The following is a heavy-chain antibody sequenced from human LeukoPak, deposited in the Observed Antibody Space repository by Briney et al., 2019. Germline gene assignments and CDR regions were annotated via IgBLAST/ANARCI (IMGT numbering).Heavy chain of an antibody. V-gene: IGHV3-30*04. D-gene: IGHD3-22*01. CDR3: ARDVYDSSGYYYHDY. CDR2: ISYDGSNK. CDR1: GFTFSSYA. Sequence: GGSLRLSCAASGFTFSSYAMHWVRQAPGKGLKWVAVISYDGSNKYYADSVKGRFTISRDNSKNTLYLQMNSLRAEDTAVYYCARDVYDSSGYYYHDYWGQGTLVTVSS. J-gene: IGHJ4*02.